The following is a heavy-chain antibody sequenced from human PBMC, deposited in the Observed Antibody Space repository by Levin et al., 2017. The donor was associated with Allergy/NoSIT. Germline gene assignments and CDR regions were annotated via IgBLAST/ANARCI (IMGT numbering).Heavy chain of an antibody. Sequence: PSETLSLTCTVSGGSISSYYWSWIRQPPGKGLEWIGYIYYSGSTNYNPSLKSRVTISVDTSKNQFSLKLSSVTAADTAVYYCAGVTGDSSGYYLSYYGMDIWGQGTTVTVSS. CDR1: GGSISSYY. CDR3: AGVTGDSSGYYLSYYGMDI. CDR2: IYYSGST. J-gene: IGHJ6*02. V-gene: IGHV4-59*01. D-gene: IGHD3-22*01.